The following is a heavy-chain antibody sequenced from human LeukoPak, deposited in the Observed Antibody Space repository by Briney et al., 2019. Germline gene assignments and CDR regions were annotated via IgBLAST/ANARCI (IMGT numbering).Heavy chain of an antibody. CDR1: GYSISSGYY. CDR3: ARDSGYYGSGPQFDY. CDR2: IYHSGST. V-gene: IGHV4-38-2*02. Sequence: SETLPLTCTVSGYSISSGYYWGWIRQPPGKGLEWIGSIYHSGSTYYNPSLKSRVTISVDTSKNQFSLKLSSVTAADTAVYYCARDSGYYGSGPQFDYWGQGTLVTVSS. J-gene: IGHJ4*02. D-gene: IGHD3-10*01.